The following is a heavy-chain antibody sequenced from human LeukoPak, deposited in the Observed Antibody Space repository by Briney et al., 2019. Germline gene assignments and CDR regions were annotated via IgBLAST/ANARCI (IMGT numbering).Heavy chain of an antibody. D-gene: IGHD6-13*01. CDR3: ARARRLIAAADY. V-gene: IGHV3-30*03. CDR2: ISYDGSNK. CDR1: GFTFSSYG. J-gene: IGHJ4*02. Sequence: GGSLRLSCAASGFTFSSYGMHWVRQAPGKGLEWVAVISYDGSNKYYADSVKGRFTISRDNSKNTLYLQMNSLRAEDTAVYYCARARRLIAAADYWGQGTLVTVSS.